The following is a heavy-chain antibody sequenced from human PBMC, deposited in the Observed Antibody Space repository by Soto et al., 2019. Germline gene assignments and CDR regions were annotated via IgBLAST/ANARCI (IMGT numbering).Heavy chain of an antibody. CDR1: GFMFGSHT. CDR2: ISSVSSYI. CDR3: AREVVGPTTNWFDP. J-gene: IGHJ5*02. D-gene: IGHD1-26*01. Sequence: ESGGGLVKPGGSLRLSCAASGFMFGSHTMTWVRQAPGKGLEWVASISSVSSYIYYADSVKGRITISRDNAKDSLYLQMDSRRAEDTAVYFCAREVVGPTTNWFDPWGQGTLVTVSS. V-gene: IGHV3-21*06.